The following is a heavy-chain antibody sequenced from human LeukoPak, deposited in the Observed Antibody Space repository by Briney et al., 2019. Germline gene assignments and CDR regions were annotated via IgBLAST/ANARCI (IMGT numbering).Heavy chain of an antibody. CDR3: AREPLPTGDFWSGYYTGYYYYMDV. CDR2: INTNTGNP. V-gene: IGHV7-4-1*02. D-gene: IGHD3-3*01. CDR1: GYTFTSYA. Sequence: ASVKVSCKASGYTFTSYAMNWVRQAPGQGLEWMGWINTNTGNPTYAQGFTGRFVFSLDTSVSTAYLQISSLKAEDTAVYYCAREPLPTGDFWSGYYTGYYYYMDVWGKGTTVTVSS. J-gene: IGHJ6*03.